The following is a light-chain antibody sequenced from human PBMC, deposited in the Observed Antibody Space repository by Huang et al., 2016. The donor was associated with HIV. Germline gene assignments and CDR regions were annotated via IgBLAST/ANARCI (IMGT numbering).Light chain of an antibody. J-gene: IGKJ3*01. CDR3: QQYGYSPLFT. CDR1: QIISSTF. V-gene: IGKV3-20*01. Sequence: ETLLTQSPDTLSLSPGERATLSCRASQIISSTFLAWYQQKPGQAPRLLIYGAANRGTGSPDRFSGSGSGTDFTLISSRLGPEDFAVYYCQQYGYSPLFTFGPGTKVDIK. CDR2: GAA.